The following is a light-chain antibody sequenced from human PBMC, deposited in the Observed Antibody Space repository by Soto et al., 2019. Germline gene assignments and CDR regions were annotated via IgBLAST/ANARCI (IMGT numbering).Light chain of an antibody. V-gene: IGLV2-14*01. Sequence: QSALTQPASVSGSPGQSITISCTGTKNDIGNYNSVSWYQQHPGKAPKLMIFEVNNRPSGVSHRFSGSKSGNTASLTISGLQPEDEADCYCSSYTIAISLVFGGGTKLTVL. CDR1: KNDIGNYNS. CDR3: SSYTIAISLV. J-gene: IGLJ2*01. CDR2: EVN.